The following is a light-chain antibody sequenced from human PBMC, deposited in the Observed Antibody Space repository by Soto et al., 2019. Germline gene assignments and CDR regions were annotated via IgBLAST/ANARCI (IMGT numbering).Light chain of an antibody. Sequence: EILFTQSPGTLSLSPGERGIISCRASQSLRPTYLAWYQQKPGQAPRILVYGASTRDTGIPGRFSGSGSGTDFTLSISRLEPEDCQVYYCQQYGGSPWTFGQGTKVDI. CDR1: QSLRPTY. CDR3: QQYGGSPWT. J-gene: IGKJ1*01. CDR2: GAS. V-gene: IGKV3-20*01.